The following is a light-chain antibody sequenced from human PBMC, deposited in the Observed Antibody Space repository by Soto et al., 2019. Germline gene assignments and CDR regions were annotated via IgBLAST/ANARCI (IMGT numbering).Light chain of an antibody. Sequence: EVVLTQSPATLSLSPVEIATLSFRTSQSVSNYLAWYQQKPGQAPRLLIYDAYNRATGIPDRFSGGGSGTDFTLTISRLEPQDFAVYYCQQYGSSLITFGQGTRLEIK. V-gene: IGKV3-20*01. CDR3: QQYGSSLIT. CDR2: DAY. CDR1: QSVSNY. J-gene: IGKJ5*01.